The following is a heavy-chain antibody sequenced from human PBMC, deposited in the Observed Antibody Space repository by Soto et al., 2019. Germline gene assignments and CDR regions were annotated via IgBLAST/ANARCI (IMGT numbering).Heavy chain of an antibody. V-gene: IGHV2-5*02. Sequence: QITLKESGPTLVKPTQTLTLTCTFSGFSLSTSGVGVGWIRQPPGKALEWLALIYWDDDKRYSPSLKSRLTTXKXTXXNQVVLTMTNMDPVDTATYYCAHRRDWNAIGGFDYWGQGTLVTVSS. CDR3: AHRRDWNAIGGFDY. CDR2: IYWDDDK. D-gene: IGHD1-1*01. J-gene: IGHJ4*02. CDR1: GFSLSTSGVG.